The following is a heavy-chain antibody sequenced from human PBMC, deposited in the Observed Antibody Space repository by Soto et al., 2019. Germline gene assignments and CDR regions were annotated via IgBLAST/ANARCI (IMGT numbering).Heavy chain of an antibody. CDR3: ARVRYSSSSFYYYYYYMDV. CDR1: GFTFSSYG. CDR2: IWYDGSNK. D-gene: IGHD6-6*01. J-gene: IGHJ6*03. V-gene: IGHV3-33*01. Sequence: QVQLVESGGGVVQPGRSLRLSCAASGFTFSSYGMHWVRQAPGKGLEWVAVIWYDGSNKYYADSVKGRFTISRDNSKNTLYLQMNSLRAEDTAVYYCARVRYSSSSFYYYYYYMDVWGKGNTVTVSS.